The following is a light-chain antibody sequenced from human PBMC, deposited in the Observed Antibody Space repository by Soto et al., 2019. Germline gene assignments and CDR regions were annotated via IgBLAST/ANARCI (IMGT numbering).Light chain of an antibody. Sequence: QAVVTQPPSVSGAPGQRVTISCTGSSSNIGAGYDVHWYQQLPGAAPKVLIYSNSNRRSGVPDRFSGSKSGTSASLAITGRQAEDEADYYCQSYDSGLSGVLFGGGTKVTVL. J-gene: IGLJ2*01. V-gene: IGLV1-40*01. CDR3: QSYDSGLSGVL. CDR1: SSNIGAGYD. CDR2: SNS.